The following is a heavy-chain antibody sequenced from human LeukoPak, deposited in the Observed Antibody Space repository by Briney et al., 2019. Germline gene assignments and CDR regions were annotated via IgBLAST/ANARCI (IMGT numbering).Heavy chain of an antibody. CDR1: GFSFNNHE. Sequence: TGGSLRLSCVASGFSFNNHEMNWVRQAPGKGLEWASYISSGGGSIYYADSVKGRFTISRDNAKYSLYLQMNSLRAEDTAVYYCARISTNTWYNFDYWGQGTLVTVSS. J-gene: IGHJ4*02. D-gene: IGHD2-2*01. V-gene: IGHV3-48*03. CDR2: ISSGGGSI. CDR3: ARISTNTWYNFDY.